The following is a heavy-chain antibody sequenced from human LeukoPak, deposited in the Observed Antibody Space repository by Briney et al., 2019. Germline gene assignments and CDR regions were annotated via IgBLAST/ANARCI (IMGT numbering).Heavy chain of an antibody. CDR1: GFTFSSYG. CDR2: ISYSGDST. D-gene: IGHD1-1*01. J-gene: IGHJ4*02. V-gene: IGHV3-23*01. Sequence: PGGSLRLTCAASGFTFSSYGMSWVRQAPGKGLEWVSGISYSGDSTYYADSVKGRFTISRDSSKNTLYLQMNSLRAEDTAVYYCARERKYDSNFDYWGQGTLVTVSS. CDR3: ARERKYDSNFDY.